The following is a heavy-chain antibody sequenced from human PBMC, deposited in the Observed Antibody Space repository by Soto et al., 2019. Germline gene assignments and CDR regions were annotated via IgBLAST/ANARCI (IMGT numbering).Heavy chain of an antibody. D-gene: IGHD3-10*01. Sequence: GGSLRLSCAASGFTFSDFYMSWIRQAPGKGLEWVSSISSSSSYIYYADSVKGRFTISRDNAKNSLYLQMNSLRAEDTAVYYCARVPQLLWFGELPYYMDVWGKETTVTVSS. J-gene: IGHJ6*03. V-gene: IGHV3-11*06. CDR3: ARVPQLLWFGELPYYMDV. CDR1: GFTFSDFY. CDR2: ISSSSSYI.